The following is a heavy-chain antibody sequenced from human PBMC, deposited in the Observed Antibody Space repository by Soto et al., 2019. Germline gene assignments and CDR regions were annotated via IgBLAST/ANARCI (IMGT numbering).Heavy chain of an antibody. CDR3: ARGATGYSSGWYSPQNYYGMDV. J-gene: IGHJ6*02. V-gene: IGHV4-61*08. Sequence: SETLSLTCTVSGGSISSGGYYWSWIRQHPGKGLEWIGYIYYSGSTNYNPSLKSRVTISVDTSKNQFSLKLSSVTAADTAVYYCARGATGYSSGWYSPQNYYGMDVWGQGTTVTISS. CDR2: IYYSGST. CDR1: GGSISSGGYY. D-gene: IGHD6-19*01.